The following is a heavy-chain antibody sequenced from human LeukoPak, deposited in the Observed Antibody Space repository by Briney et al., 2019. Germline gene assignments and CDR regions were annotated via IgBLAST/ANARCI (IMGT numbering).Heavy chain of an antibody. D-gene: IGHD3-22*01. Sequence: KPSETPSLTCTVSGGSISTNNYYWGWIRQPPRKGLGWVGGISYSGSTSYNPSLQSRVTISVDTSKNQFSLKLSSVTAADTAVYYCVRHQRPSYYDRSGPPDYWGQGTLVTVSS. CDR3: VRHQRPSYYDRSGPPDY. V-gene: IGHV4-39*01. J-gene: IGHJ4*02. CDR1: GGSISTNNYY. CDR2: ISYSGST.